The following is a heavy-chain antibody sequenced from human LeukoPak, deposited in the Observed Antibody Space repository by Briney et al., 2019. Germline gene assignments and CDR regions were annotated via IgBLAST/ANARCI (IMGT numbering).Heavy chain of an antibody. CDR2: INPNSGGT. V-gene: IGHV1-2*02. J-gene: IGHJ4*02. D-gene: IGHD6-19*01. CDR1: GYTFTDYY. Sequence: ASVKVSCKASGYTFTDYYMHWVRQAPGQGLEWMGWINPNSGGTNYAQKFQGRVTMTRDTSISTAYMELSRLRSDDTAVYYCARGSSGWYVGGVYWGQGTLVTVSS. CDR3: ARGSSGWYVGGVY.